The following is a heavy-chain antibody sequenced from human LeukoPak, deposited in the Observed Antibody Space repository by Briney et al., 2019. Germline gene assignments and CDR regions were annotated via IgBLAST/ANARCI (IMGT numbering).Heavy chain of an antibody. V-gene: IGHV3-23*01. CDR1: GFIVSSFG. CDR3: AQGYSSGWYPY. D-gene: IGHD6-19*01. Sequence: GGSLRLSCAVSGFIVSSFGMSWVRQAPGKGLEWISAISVDGEIAYYADSVKGRFIISRDNSKNTLYLQMSSLRAEDTAVYYCAQGYSSGWYPYWGQGSLVSVSS. J-gene: IGHJ4*02. CDR2: ISVDGEIA.